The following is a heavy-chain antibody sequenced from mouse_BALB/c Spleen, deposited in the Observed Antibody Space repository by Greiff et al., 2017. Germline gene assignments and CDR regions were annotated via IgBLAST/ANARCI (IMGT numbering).Heavy chain of an antibody. CDR2: IRSKSNNYAT. CDR3: VRHGAMDY. J-gene: IGHJ4*01. V-gene: IGHV10-1*02. Sequence: EVMLVESGGGLVQPKGSLKLSCAASGFTFNTYAMNWVRQAPGKGLEWVARIRSKSNNYATYYADSVKDRFTISRDDSQSMLYLQMNNLKTEDTAMYYCVRHGAMDYWGQGTSVTVSS. CDR1: GFTFNTYA.